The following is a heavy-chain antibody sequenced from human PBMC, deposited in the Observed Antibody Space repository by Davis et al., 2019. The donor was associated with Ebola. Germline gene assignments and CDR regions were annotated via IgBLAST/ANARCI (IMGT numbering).Heavy chain of an antibody. CDR2: INPDGTTT. J-gene: IGHJ4*02. D-gene: IGHD2-8*01. CDR1: GFTFSNHW. V-gene: IGHV3-74*03. CDR3: AREWEGDIVLMVYAHTDLDY. Sequence: HTGGSLRLSCAASGFTFSNHWMHWIRQAPGKGLVWVSRINPDGTTTLYADSLEGRFTISRDNAKNSLYLQMNSLRDEDTAVYYCAREWEGDIVLMVYAHTDLDYWGQGTLVTVSS.